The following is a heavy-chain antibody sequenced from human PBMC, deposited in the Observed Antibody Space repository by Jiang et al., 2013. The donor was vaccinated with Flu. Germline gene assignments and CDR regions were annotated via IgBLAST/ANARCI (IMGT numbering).Heavy chain of an antibody. Sequence: SISSNSWWSWVRQSPGKGLEWLGEIYHSGDTNYNPSLKSRVTISADKSKNQFSLKLSSVTAADTAVYYCAKADREKAPRGVPAAHTTASDYYGMDVWGKGTTVTVSS. J-gene: IGHJ6*04. CDR2: IYHSGDT. D-gene: IGHD2-2*01. CDR3: AKADREKAPRGVPAAHTTASDYYGMDV. CDR1: SISSNSW. V-gene: IGHV4-4*02.